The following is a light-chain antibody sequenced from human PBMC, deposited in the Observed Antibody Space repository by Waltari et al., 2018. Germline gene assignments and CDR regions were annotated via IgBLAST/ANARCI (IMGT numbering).Light chain of an antibody. CDR1: RTYLGS. CDR3: TSDTGSDFYV. CDR2: EVT. J-gene: IGLJ1*01. Sequence: QSALTQPPSASGSPGQSVTISCTGTRTYLGSVSWYQQHPGKAPKLLIYEVTKRPSGVPDRFSASASGNTASLTVSGLQAEDEADYYCTSDTGSDFYVFGTGTKVTVL. V-gene: IGLV2-8*01.